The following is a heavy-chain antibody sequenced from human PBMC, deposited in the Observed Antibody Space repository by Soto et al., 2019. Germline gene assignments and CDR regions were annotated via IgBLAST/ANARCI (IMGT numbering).Heavy chain of an antibody. V-gene: IGHV3-33*01. CDR3: AREKRIQRGLRDMAIDY. CDR1: GFTFSSYG. Sequence: QVQLVESWGGVVQPGRSLRLSCAASGFTFSSYGMHWVRQAPGKGLEWVAVIWYDGSNKYYADSVKGRITISGDNSKNTLYLQMNSLRAEGTAVYYCAREKRIQRGLRDMAIDYWGQGTLVTVSS. D-gene: IGHD5-18*01. CDR2: IWYDGSNK. J-gene: IGHJ4*02.